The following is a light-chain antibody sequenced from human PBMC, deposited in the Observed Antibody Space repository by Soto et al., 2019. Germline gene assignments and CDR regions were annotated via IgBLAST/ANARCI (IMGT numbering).Light chain of an antibody. J-gene: IGKJ1*01. Sequence: MPVSWSGSARCASGGDKVTITCRASQSISTYLNWYQQKPGKAPKLLIYAASSLQSGVPSRFSGTGSGPHFTLTISRLQPADPATHSCQQPYRPPMAFPLGTKVDI. V-gene: IGKV1-39*01. CDR3: QQPYRPPMA. CDR1: QSISTY. CDR2: AAS.